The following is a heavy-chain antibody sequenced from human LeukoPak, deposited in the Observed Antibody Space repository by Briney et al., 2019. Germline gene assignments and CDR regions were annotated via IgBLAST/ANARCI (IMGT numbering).Heavy chain of an antibody. CDR1: GFTFSSYG. CDR3: TTDPWELDWFDP. Sequence: PGGSLRLSCAASGFTFSSYGMHWVRQAPGKGLEWVGRIKSKTDGGTTDYAAPVKGRFTISRDDSKNTLYLQMNSLKTEDTAVYYCTTDPWELDWFDPWGQGTLVTVSS. V-gene: IGHV3-15*01. CDR2: IKSKTDGGTT. D-gene: IGHD1-26*01. J-gene: IGHJ5*02.